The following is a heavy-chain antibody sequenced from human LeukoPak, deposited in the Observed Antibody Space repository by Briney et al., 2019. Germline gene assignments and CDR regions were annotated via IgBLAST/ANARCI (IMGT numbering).Heavy chain of an antibody. J-gene: IGHJ4*02. D-gene: IGHD5-18*01. CDR1: GFTFSSYW. Sequence: GGSLRLSCAASGFTFSSYWMHWVRQAPGKGLVWVSRIDNDGSSTNYADSVKGRFTISRDNAKNTLYLQMNSLRAEDTAVYYCARDDTYAYDYWGRGTLVTVSS. CDR3: ARDDTYAYDY. V-gene: IGHV3-74*01. CDR2: IDNDGSST.